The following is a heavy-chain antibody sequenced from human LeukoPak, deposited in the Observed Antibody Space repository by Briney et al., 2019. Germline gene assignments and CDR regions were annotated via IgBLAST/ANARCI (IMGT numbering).Heavy chain of an antibody. Sequence: ASVKVSCTASGYTFTCYYMHWVRHGPGQGLEWMGWINPNSGGTNYAQKFQGRVTMTRDTSISTAYMELSRLRSDDTAVYYCAGDLRMWELPHFDYWGQGTLVTVSS. CDR1: GYTFTCYY. D-gene: IGHD1-26*01. V-gene: IGHV1-2*02. CDR3: AGDLRMWELPHFDY. J-gene: IGHJ4*02. CDR2: INPNSGGT.